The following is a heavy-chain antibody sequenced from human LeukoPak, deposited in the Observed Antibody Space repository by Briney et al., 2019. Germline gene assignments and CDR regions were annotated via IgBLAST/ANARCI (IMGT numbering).Heavy chain of an antibody. CDR2: ISTSGSYI. CDR1: GLTFSNYN. V-gene: IGHV3-21*01. J-gene: IGHJ5*02. CDR3: ATDLIHYYASGAKT. Sequence: PGGSLRLSCAASGLTFSNYNMNWVRQAPGKGLEWVSFISTSGSYIYYANSMKGRFTISRDNAKNSLYLQMNSLRVEDSAVYYCATDLIHYYASGAKTWGQGTLVTVSS. D-gene: IGHD3-10*01.